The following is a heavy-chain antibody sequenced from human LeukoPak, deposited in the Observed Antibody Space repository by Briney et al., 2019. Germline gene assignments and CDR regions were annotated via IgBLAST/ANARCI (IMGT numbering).Heavy chain of an antibody. D-gene: IGHD6-13*01. CDR1: GGSISSGGYY. Sequence: SQTLSLTCTVSGGSISSGGYYWSWIRQHPGKGLEWIGYIYYSGSTYYNPSLKSRVTISVDTSKSQFSLKLSSVTAADTAVYYCARGIQSSFDIWGQGTMVTVSS. J-gene: IGHJ3*02. CDR3: ARGIQSSFDI. V-gene: IGHV4-31*03. CDR2: IYYSGST.